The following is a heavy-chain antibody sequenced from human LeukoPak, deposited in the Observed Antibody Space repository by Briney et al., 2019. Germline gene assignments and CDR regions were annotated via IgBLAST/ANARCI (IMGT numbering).Heavy chain of an antibody. CDR3: ARGYCSSTSCLTPFDY. Sequence: GGSLRLSCAASGFTFSSYWMHWVRQAPGKGLVWVSRINSDGSSTSYADSVKGRFTISRDNAENTLYLQMNSLRAEDTAVYYCARGYCSSTSCLTPFDYWGQGTLVTVSS. CDR2: INSDGSST. J-gene: IGHJ4*02. V-gene: IGHV3-74*01. CDR1: GFTFSSYW. D-gene: IGHD2-2*01.